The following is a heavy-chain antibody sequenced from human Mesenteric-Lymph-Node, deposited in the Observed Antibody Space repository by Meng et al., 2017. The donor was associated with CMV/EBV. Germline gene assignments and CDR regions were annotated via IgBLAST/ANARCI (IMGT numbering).Heavy chain of an antibody. D-gene: IGHD2-21*02. Sequence: TCTVSGGSISSYYWSWIRQPPGKGLEWIGYIYYSGSTNYNPSLKSRVTISVDTSKNQFSLKLSSVTAADTAVYYCARYRGGDFLPFDYWGQGTLVTVSS. CDR2: IYYSGST. V-gene: IGHV4-59*08. J-gene: IGHJ4*02. CDR1: GGSISSYY. CDR3: ARYRGGDFLPFDY.